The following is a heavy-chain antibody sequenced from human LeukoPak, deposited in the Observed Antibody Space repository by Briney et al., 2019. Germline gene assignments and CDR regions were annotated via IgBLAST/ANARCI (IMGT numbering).Heavy chain of an antibody. CDR1: GGSISSGGYS. CDR3: ARGTVGRPSWDY. CDR2: IYHSGST. Sequence: SQTLSLTCAVSGGSISSGGYSWSWIRQPPGKGLEWIGYIYHSGSTYYNPSLKSRVTISVDTSKNQFSLKLSSVTAADTAVYYCARGTVGRPSWDYWGQGTLVTVSS. J-gene: IGHJ4*02. D-gene: IGHD3-10*01. V-gene: IGHV4-30-2*01.